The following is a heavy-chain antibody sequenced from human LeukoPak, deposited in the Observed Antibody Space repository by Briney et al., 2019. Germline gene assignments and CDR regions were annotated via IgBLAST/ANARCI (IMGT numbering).Heavy chain of an antibody. V-gene: IGHV3-33*01. CDR2: IWYDGSNK. J-gene: IGHJ5*02. CDR1: GFTLSNHG. D-gene: IGHD1-1*01. Sequence: GGSLRLSCAASGFTLSNHGMHWVRQAPGKGLEWVALIWYDGSNKEYAESVKGRFTISRDNSKNTLYLQMNSLRDEDTAVYYCARDQGTSTTAPKRKGRFDPWGQGTLVTVSS. CDR3: ARDQGTSTTAPKRKGRFDP.